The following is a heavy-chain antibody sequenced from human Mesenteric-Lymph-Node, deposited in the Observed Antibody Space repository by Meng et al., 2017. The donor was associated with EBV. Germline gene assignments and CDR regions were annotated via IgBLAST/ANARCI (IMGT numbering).Heavy chain of an antibody. CDR3: ARSAGGDYSFDP. CDR2: MNPNSGNT. D-gene: IGHD4-17*01. CDR1: GYPFNSEY. J-gene: IGHJ5*02. Sequence: VEVVQSGGEVYKPGASVNVSCKASGYPFNSEYINWVRQATGKVLEWMGWMNPNSGNTGYAQKFQGRVTMTRNTSISTAYMELSSLRSEDTAVYYCARSAGGDYSFDPWGQGTLVTVSS. V-gene: IGHV1-8*01.